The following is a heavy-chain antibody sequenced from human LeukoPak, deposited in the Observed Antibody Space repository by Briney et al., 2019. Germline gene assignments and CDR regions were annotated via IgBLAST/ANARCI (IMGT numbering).Heavy chain of an antibody. CDR3: ARGTYYYGSGRNYYMDV. CDR2: INHSGSI. Sequence: PSETLSLTCAVYGGSFSGYSWSWVRQPPGKGLEGIGEINHSGSINSNPSLKSRVTISVDTSKNQFSLKLSSVTAADTAVYYCARGTYYYGSGRNYYMDVWGKGTTVTVSS. J-gene: IGHJ6*03. D-gene: IGHD3-10*01. CDR1: GGSFSGYS. V-gene: IGHV4-34*01.